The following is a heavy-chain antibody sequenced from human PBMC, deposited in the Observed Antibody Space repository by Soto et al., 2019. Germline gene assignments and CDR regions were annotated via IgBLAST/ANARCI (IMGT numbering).Heavy chain of an antibody. Sequence: EVELAESGGGLAQPGGSLRLSCAAPGYTLSGYAMDWVRQAPGKGLEYVSGISSNGVGTYYAKSVQGRFTISRDNSKSTVYLQMGSLRPEDMAVYYCARRARPDFYYMDVWGKGTTVTVSS. CDR3: ARRARPDFYYMDV. CDR2: ISSNGVGT. D-gene: IGHD6-6*01. J-gene: IGHJ6*03. V-gene: IGHV3-64*01. CDR1: GYTLSGYA.